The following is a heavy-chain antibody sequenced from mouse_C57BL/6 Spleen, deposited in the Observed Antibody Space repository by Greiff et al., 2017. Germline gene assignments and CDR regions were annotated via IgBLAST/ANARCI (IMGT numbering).Heavy chain of an antibody. CDR1: GFTFSSYG. CDR2: ISSGGSYT. CDR3: ARHDDYDVYAMDY. V-gene: IGHV5-6*01. J-gene: IGHJ4*01. Sequence: EVQVVESGGDLVKPGGSLKLSCAASGFTFSSYGMSWVRQTPDKRLEWVATISSGGSYTYYPDSVKGRFTISRDNAKNTLYLQMSSLKSEDTAMYYCARHDDYDVYAMDYWGQGTSVTVSS. D-gene: IGHD2-4*01.